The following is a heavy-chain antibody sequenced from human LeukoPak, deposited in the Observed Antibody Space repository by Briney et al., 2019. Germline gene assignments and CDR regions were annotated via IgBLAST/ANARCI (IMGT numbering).Heavy chain of an antibody. V-gene: IGHV3-23*01. CDR2: ISGSGGST. CDR3: AKNKLGVVIPPFDP. D-gene: IGHD3-3*01. J-gene: IGHJ5*02. CDR1: GFTFSSYG. Sequence: GGSLRLSCAASGFTFSSYGMHWVRQAPGKGLEWVSAISGSGGSTYYADSVKGRFTISRDNSKNTLYLQMNSLRAEDTAVYYCAKNKLGVVIPPFDPWGQGTLVTVSS.